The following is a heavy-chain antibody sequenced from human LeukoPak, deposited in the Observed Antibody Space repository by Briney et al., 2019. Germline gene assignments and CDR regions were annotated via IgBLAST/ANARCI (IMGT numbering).Heavy chain of an antibody. J-gene: IGHJ5*02. CDR3: ARDQGDTYEYSSSWSYNWFDP. Sequence: ASVKVSCKASGYTFTDYYIHWVRQAPGQGLEWMGRINPNSGGTNYAQKFQGRVTMTRDTSTSTVYMELSSLRSEDTAVYYCARDQGDTYEYSSSWSYNWFDPWGQGTLVTVSS. CDR1: GYTFTDYY. CDR2: INPNSGGT. D-gene: IGHD6-13*01. V-gene: IGHV1-2*06.